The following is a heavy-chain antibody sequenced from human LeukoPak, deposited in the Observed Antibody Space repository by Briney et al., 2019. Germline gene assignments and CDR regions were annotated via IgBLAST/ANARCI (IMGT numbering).Heavy chain of an antibody. J-gene: IGHJ4*02. V-gene: IGHV3-33*01. D-gene: IGHD5-12*01. CDR1: GFTFSGYG. CDR3: ARNENSGWGYFDY. CDR2: FWSNGYST. Sequence: GGSLRLSCVASGFTFSGYGIHWVRQAPGKGLEWVAVFWSNGYSTYYRDSVKGRFTISRDNSKDTLYLQMNSLRAEDTAVYYCARNENSGWGYFDYWGQGTLVTVSS.